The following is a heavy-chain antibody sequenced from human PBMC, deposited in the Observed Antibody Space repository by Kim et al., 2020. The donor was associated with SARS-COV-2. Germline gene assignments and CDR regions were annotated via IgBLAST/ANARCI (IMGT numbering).Heavy chain of an antibody. V-gene: IGHV3-11*01. CDR2: ISSSGSYV. J-gene: IGHJ4*01. CDR3: ARVPFGDLSAYYCDL. Sequence: GGSLRLSCAASGFTFGDYYMTWIRQAPGKGLEWVSYISSSGSYVNYADSVKGRFTISRDNAKNSLYLQMSSLRAEDTALYYCARVPFGDLSAYYCDLWG. D-gene: IGHD3-10*01. CDR1: GFTFGDYY.